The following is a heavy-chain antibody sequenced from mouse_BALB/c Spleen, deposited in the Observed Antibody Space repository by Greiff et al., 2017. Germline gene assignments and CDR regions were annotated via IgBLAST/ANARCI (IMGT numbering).Heavy chain of an antibody. CDR3: ARYDYGYNWYFDV. V-gene: IGHV3-8*02. Sequence: EVKVEESGPSLVKPSQTLSLTCSVTGDSITSGYWNWIRKFPGNKLEYMGYISYSGSTYYNPSLKSRISITRDTSKNQYYLQLNSVTTEDTATYYCARYDYGYNWYFDVWGAGTTVTVSS. CDR1: GDSITSGY. CDR2: ISYSGST. D-gene: IGHD1-2*01. J-gene: IGHJ1*01.